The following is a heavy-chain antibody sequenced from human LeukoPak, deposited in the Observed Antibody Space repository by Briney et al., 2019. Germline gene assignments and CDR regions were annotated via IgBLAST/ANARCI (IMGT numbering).Heavy chain of an antibody. CDR1: GFTVSSNY. CDR3: ARDYYDSSGYLQASDY. CDR2: IYSGGST. V-gene: IGHV3-53*01. Sequence: PGGSLRLSCAASGFTVSSNYMSWVRQAPGKGLEWVSVIYSGGSTYYADSVKGRFTISRGNSKNTLYLQMNSLRAEDTAVYYCARDYYDSSGYLQASDYWGQGTLVTVSS. J-gene: IGHJ4*02. D-gene: IGHD3-22*01.